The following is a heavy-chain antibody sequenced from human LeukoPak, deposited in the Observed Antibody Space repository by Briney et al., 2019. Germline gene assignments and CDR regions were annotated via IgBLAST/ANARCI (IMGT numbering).Heavy chain of an antibody. V-gene: IGHV3-7*01. Sequence: PGGSLRLSCAGSGFTFSTYWMSWVRQAPGKGLEWVGNINQDGSEKNFVDSVKGRFTISRDNAKNSLYLQLNRLRVEDTATYFCARDTTHTPYGDAFDLWGQGTVVAVSS. D-gene: IGHD4-17*01. CDR2: INQDGSEK. J-gene: IGHJ3*01. CDR1: GFTFSTYW. CDR3: ARDTTHTPYGDAFDL.